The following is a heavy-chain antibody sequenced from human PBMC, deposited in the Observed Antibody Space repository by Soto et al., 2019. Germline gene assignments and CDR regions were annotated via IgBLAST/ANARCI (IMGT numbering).Heavy chain of an antibody. CDR3: AKDMGYGDFSIVAGFDY. CDR1: GFTFNDYA. D-gene: IGHD4-17*01. V-gene: IGHV3-9*01. Sequence: EVHLVESGGGLVQPGRSLRLSCAAAGFTFNDYAMHWVRQAPGKGLEWASGINWNSGFIVYADSVKGRFTISRDNAKNSLYLQMNSLRPEDTALYFCAKDMGYGDFSIVAGFDYWGLGTLVTVSS. J-gene: IGHJ4*02. CDR2: INWNSGFI.